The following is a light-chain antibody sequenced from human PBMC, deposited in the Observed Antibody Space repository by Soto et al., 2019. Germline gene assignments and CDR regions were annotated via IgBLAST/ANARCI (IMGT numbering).Light chain of an antibody. CDR2: DAS. CDR3: QQYNSYSTWT. Sequence: DIQMNQSPSTLSASVGDRVTITCRASQSISSWLAWYQQKPGKAPKLLIYDASSLESGVPSRFGGSGSGTEFTLTISSLQPDDFATYYCQQYNSYSTWTFGQGTKVEIK. CDR1: QSISSW. V-gene: IGKV1-5*01. J-gene: IGKJ1*01.